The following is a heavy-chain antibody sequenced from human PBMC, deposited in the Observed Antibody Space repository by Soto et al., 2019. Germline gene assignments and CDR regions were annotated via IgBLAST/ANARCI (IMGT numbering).Heavy chain of an antibody. J-gene: IGHJ6*03. CDR3: ARRRIAALRTYYMDV. Sequence: PSETLSLTCTVSGGSISSSSYYWGWIRHPPGKGLEWIGSIYYSGSTYYNPSLKSRVTISVDTSKNQFSLKLSSVTAADTAVYYCARRRIAALRTYYMDVWGKGTTVTVSS. CDR2: IYYSGST. V-gene: IGHV4-39*01. CDR1: GGSISSSSYY. D-gene: IGHD6-6*01.